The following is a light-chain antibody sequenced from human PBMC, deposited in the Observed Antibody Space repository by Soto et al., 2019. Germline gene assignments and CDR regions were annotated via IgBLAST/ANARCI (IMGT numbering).Light chain of an antibody. CDR2: GAS. CDR3: QQYNNWPWT. Sequence: EIVMTQSPATLSVSPGGRATLSCRASQSIGDTLAWYQQKPGQAPRLLIYGASKRATGFPARFSGSGSGTDFTLTISSLQSEDFAVYYCQQYNNWPWTFGQGTKVDIK. V-gene: IGKV3-15*01. J-gene: IGKJ1*01. CDR1: QSIGDT.